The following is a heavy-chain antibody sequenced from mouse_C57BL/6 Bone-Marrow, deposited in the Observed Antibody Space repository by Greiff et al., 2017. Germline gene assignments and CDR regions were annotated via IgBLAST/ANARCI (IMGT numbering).Heavy chain of an antibody. CDR2: ISSGGSYT. V-gene: IGHV5-6*01. CDR1: GFTFSSYG. CDR3: ARHSWFAY. Sequence: EVQVVESGGDLVKPGGSLKLSCAASGFTFSSYGMSWVRQTPDKRLEWVATISSGGSYTYYPDSVKGRFTISRDNAKNTLYLQMSSLKSEDTAMSYCARHSWFAYWGQGTLVTVSA. J-gene: IGHJ3*01.